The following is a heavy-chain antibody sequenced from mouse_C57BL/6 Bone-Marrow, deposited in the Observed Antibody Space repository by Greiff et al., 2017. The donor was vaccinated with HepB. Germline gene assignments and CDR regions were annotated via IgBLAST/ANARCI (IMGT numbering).Heavy chain of an antibody. CDR1: GFNIKDDY. CDR3: SCYYFDY. CDR2: IDPENGDT. Sequence: LVESGAELVRPGASVKLSCTASGFNIKDDYMHWVKQRPEQGLEWIGWIDPENGDTEYASKFQGKATITADTSSNTAYLQLSSLTSEDTAVYYCSCYYFDYWGQGTTLTVSS. V-gene: IGHV14-4*01. J-gene: IGHJ2*01.